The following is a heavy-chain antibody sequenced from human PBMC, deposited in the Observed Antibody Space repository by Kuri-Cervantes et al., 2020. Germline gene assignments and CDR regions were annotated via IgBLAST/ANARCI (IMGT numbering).Heavy chain of an antibody. CDR1: GYTFTSYY. J-gene: IGHJ4*02. Sequence: ASVKVSCKASGYTFTSYYMHWVRQAPGQGLEWMGIINPSGGSTSYAQKFQGRVTMTRDTSTSTVYMELSSLRSEDTAVYYCARERSEWFGKLLSPLDYWGQGTLVTVSS. CDR3: ARERSEWFGKLLSPLDY. V-gene: IGHV1-46*01. CDR2: INPSGGST. D-gene: IGHD3-10*01.